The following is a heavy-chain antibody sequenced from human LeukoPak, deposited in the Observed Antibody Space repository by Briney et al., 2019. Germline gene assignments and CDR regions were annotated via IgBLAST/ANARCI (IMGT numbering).Heavy chain of an antibody. CDR2: INHSGST. V-gene: IGHV4-34*01. Sequence: SETLSLTCAVYGGSFSGYYWSWIRQPPGKGLEWIGEINHSGSTNYNPSLKSRVTISVDTSKNQFSLKLSSVTAADTAVYYCARGGVQEAVAGLGTFVYWGQGTLVTVSS. CDR3: ARGGVQEAVAGLGTFVY. CDR1: GGSFSGYY. J-gene: IGHJ4*02. D-gene: IGHD6-19*01.